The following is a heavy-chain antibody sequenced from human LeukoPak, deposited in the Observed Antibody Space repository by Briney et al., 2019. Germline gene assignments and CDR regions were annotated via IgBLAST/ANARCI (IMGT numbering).Heavy chain of an antibody. D-gene: IGHD3-10*01. Sequence: GGSLRLSCGASGFTFSSYWMHWVRHAPGKGLVWVSRINNDGSSTSYADSVQGRFTISRDNAKNTLYLQMNSLRAEDTALYYCARVARGDYYYYYMDVWGKGTTVTVSS. J-gene: IGHJ6*03. CDR3: ARVARGDYYYYYMDV. V-gene: IGHV3-74*01. CDR2: INNDGSST. CDR1: GFTFSSYW.